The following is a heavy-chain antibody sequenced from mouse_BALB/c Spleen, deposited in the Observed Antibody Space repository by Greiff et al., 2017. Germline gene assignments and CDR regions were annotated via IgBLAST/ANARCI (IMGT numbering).Heavy chain of an antibody. CDR3: ASAYYGNYAWFAY. CDR1: GYSITSDYA. V-gene: IGHV3-2*02. J-gene: IGHJ3*01. D-gene: IGHD2-10*01. CDR2: ISYSGST. Sequence: EVMLVESGPGLVKPSQSLSLTCTVTGYSITSDYAWNWIRQFPGNKLEWMGYISYSGSTRYNPSLKSRISITRDTSKNQFFLQLNSVTTEDTATYYCASAYYGNYAWFAYWGQGTLVTVSA.